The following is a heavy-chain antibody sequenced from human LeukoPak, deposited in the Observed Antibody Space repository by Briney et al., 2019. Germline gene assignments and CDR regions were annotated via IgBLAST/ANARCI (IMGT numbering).Heavy chain of an antibody. Sequence: GGSLRLSCAASGFTFSSYWMHWVRQAPGKGLEWVSAINGEATSTFYAESVKGRFTISRDNSKNTLYLQMSDLRAEDTAVYYCVKRDYYDTTTFSLLLQHWGQGTLVTVPS. CDR2: INGEATST. V-gene: IGHV3-23*01. D-gene: IGHD3-22*01. CDR3: VKRDYYDTTTFSLLLQH. J-gene: IGHJ1*01. CDR1: GFTFSSYW.